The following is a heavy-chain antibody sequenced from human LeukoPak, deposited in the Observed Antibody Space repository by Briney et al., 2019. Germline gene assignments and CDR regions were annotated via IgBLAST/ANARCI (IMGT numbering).Heavy chain of an antibody. D-gene: IGHD5-12*01. CDR3: AKDREGYSGYDPHFDY. V-gene: IGHV3-30*02. J-gene: IGHJ4*02. CDR1: GFTFSSCG. Sequence: GGSLRLSCAASGFTFSSCGMHWVRQAPGKGLEWVAFIRYDGSNKYYADSVKGRFTISRDNSKNTLYLQMNSLRAEDTAVYYCAKDREGYSGYDPHFDYWGQGTLVTVSS. CDR2: IRYDGSNK.